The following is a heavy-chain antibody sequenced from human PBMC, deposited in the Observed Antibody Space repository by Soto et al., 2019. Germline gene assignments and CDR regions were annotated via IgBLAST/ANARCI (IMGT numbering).Heavy chain of an antibody. CDR1: GGSFSSNIAA. CDR2: TYYRSKWYN. D-gene: IGHD6-19*01. Sequence: PSQTLSLTCAISGGSFSSNIAAWNWIRQSPSRGLEWLGRTYYRSKWYNDYAGSVKSRISINADTSKNQVSLQLNSVTPEDTAIYFCARGRGSGWNYYGMDVWGQGT. CDR3: ARGRGSGWNYYGMDV. V-gene: IGHV6-1*01. J-gene: IGHJ6*02.